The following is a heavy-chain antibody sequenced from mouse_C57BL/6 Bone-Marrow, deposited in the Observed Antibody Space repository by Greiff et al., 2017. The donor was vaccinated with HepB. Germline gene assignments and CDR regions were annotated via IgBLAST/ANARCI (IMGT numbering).Heavy chain of an antibody. CDR1: GYTFTDYY. D-gene: IGHD1-2*01. CDR2: INPNNGGT. V-gene: IGHV1-26*01. CDR3: SRHWEGDYGGFDY. Sequence: VQLQQSGPELVKPGASVKISCKASGYTFTDYYMNWVKQSHGKSLEWIGDINPNNGGTSYNQKFKGKATLTVDKSSSTAYMELRSLTSEDSAVYYCSRHWEGDYGGFDYWGQGTTLTVSS. J-gene: IGHJ2*01.